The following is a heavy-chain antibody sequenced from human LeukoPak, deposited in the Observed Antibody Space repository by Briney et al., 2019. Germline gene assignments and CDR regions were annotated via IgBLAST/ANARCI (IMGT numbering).Heavy chain of an antibody. V-gene: IGHV1-69*05. CDR3: AGKNCSGGSCYSGAFRARSGYYMDV. CDR1: GGTFSSYA. CDR2: IIPIFGTA. J-gene: IGHJ6*03. D-gene: IGHD2-15*01. Sequence: RPSVKVSCKASGGTFSSYAISWVRQAPGQGLEWMGRIIPIFGTAKYAQKFQGSVTITTGESTSTAYMELSSLRSEDTAVYYCAGKNCSGGSCYSGAFRARSGYYMDVWGKGTTVTVSS.